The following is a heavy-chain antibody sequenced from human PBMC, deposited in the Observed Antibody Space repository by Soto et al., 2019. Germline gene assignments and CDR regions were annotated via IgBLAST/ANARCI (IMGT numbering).Heavy chain of an antibody. CDR1: GGTFSSYA. Sequence: QAQLVQSGAEVKKPGSSVKVSCKASGGTFSSYAISWVRQAPGQGLEWMGGIIPIFGTANYAQKFQGRVTITADESTSTAYMELSSLRSEDTAVYYCARDKYCTNGVCYTGVYYYYYGMDVWGQGTTVTVSS. D-gene: IGHD2-8*01. CDR3: ARDKYCTNGVCYTGVYYYYYGMDV. CDR2: IIPIFGTA. V-gene: IGHV1-69*01. J-gene: IGHJ6*02.